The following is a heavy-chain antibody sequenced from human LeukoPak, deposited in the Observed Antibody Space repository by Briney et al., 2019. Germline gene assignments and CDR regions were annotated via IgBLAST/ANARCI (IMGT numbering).Heavy chain of an antibody. CDR3: ARALGYCSSISCYADY. CDR1: GGSFSGYY. D-gene: IGHD2-2*01. V-gene: IGHV4-34*01. Sequence: SETLSLTCAVYGGSFSGYYWSWIRQPPGKGLEWIGEINHSGSTNYNPSLKSRVTISVDTSKNQFSLKLSSVTAADTAVYYCARALGYCSSISCYADYWGQGTLVTVSS. CDR2: INHSGST. J-gene: IGHJ4*02.